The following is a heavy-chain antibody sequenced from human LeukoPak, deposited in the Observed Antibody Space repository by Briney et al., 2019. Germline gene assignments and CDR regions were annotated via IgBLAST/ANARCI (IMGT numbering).Heavy chain of an antibody. CDR1: GFTFRTYA. Sequence: PGRSLRLSCAASGFTFRTYAMHWVRQAPGMGLEWVALIWPDGSKKFYADSVKGRFTISRDNSNHTLYLQMNSLRPEDTALYFCAKISSSAEPNFDYWGQGILLTVSS. CDR2: IWPDGSKK. J-gene: IGHJ4*02. V-gene: IGHV3-33*06. CDR3: AKISSSAEPNFDY. D-gene: IGHD1-14*01.